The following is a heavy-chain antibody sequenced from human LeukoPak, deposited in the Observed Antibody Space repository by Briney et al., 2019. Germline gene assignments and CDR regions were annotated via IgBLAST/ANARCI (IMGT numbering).Heavy chain of an antibody. CDR2: MNPNSGNT. V-gene: IGHV1-8*01. J-gene: IGHJ5*02. Sequence: GASVKVSCKASGYTFTSYDINWVRQATGQGLEWMGWMNPNSGNTGYAQKFQGRVTMTRNTSISTAYMELSSLRSDDTAVYYCAREGEVVPAAIRFDPWGQGTLVTVSS. D-gene: IGHD2-2*01. CDR3: AREGEVVPAAIRFDP. CDR1: GYTFTSYD.